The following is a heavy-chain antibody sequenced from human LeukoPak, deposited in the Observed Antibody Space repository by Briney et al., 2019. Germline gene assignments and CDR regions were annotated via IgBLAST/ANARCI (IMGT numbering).Heavy chain of an antibody. CDR3: AKGGPFSTSSQKYFDP. CDR1: GFSFSSYG. D-gene: IGHD6-6*01. J-gene: IGHJ5*02. CDR2: ISGLSGRT. V-gene: IGHV3-23*01. Sequence: GGTLRLSCATSGFSFSSYGMSWVRQAPGKGLEWVSSISGLSGRTYYADSVKGRVTISRDNSKNALSLQMNSLRAEDTAVFYCAKGGPFSTSSQKYFDPWGQGSLVIVS.